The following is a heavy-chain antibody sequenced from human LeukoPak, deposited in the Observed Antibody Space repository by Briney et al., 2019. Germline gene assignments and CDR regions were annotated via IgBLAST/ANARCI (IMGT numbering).Heavy chain of an antibody. V-gene: IGHV3-23*01. Sequence: GGSPTLSWAPSGFTFSSYAMRWVRQPAGKGLEWVSAISGSGGSTYYADSVKGRFTISRDNSKHTLYLQMNSLRAEDTAVYYCAKDLAYWGQGTLVTVSS. CDR3: AKDLAY. CDR1: GFTFSSYA. CDR2: ISGSGGST. J-gene: IGHJ4*02.